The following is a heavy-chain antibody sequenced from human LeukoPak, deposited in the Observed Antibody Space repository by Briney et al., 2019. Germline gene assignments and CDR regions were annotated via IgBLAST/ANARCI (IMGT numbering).Heavy chain of an antibody. V-gene: IGHV3-30*18. CDR3: AKSDYGSGSYSFYDY. Sequence: QPGGSLRLSCAASGFTFSSYGMHWVRQAPGKGLEWVAVISYDGSNKYYADSVKGRFTISRDNSKNTLYLQMNSLRAEDTAVYYCAKSDYGSGSYSFYDYWGREPWSPSPQ. D-gene: IGHD3-10*01. CDR1: GFTFSSYG. J-gene: IGHJ4*02. CDR2: ISYDGSNK.